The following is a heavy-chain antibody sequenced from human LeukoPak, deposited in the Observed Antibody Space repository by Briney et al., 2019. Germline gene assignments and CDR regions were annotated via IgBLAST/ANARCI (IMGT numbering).Heavy chain of an antibody. CDR3: ARAQNSYYDFWSGDYGMDV. V-gene: IGHV4-59*01. CDR2: IYYSGST. Sequence: PSETLSLTCTVSGGSISSYYWSWIRQPPGKGLELIGYIYYSGSTNYNPSLKSRVTISVDTSKDQFSLKLSSVTAADTAVYYCARAQNSYYDFWSGDYGMDVWGQGTTVTVSS. J-gene: IGHJ6*02. CDR1: GGSISSYY. D-gene: IGHD3-3*01.